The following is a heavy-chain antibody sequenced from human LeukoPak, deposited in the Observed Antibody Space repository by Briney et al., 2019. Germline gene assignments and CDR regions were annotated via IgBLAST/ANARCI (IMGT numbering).Heavy chain of an antibody. CDR2: ISAYNGNT. Sequence: ASVKVSCKASGGTFSNYAISWVRQAPGQGLEWMGWISAYNGNTNYAQKLQGRVTMTTDTSTSTAYMELRSLRSDDTAVYYCARSMRGWNWFDPWGQGTLVTVSS. V-gene: IGHV1-18*01. J-gene: IGHJ5*02. CDR3: ARSMRGWNWFDP. CDR1: GGTFSNYA.